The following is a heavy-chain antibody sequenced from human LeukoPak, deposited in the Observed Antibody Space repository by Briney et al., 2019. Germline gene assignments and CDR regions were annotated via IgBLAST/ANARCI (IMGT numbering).Heavy chain of an antibody. Sequence: GESLKISCKGSGYSFTSYWIGWVRQMPGKGLEWMGIIYPGDSDTTYSPSFQGQVTISVDKSISTAYLQWSSLKASDTAMYYCARLPYCGGDCYPNWFDPWGQGTLVTVSS. CDR2: IYPGDSDT. V-gene: IGHV5-51*01. CDR1: GYSFTSYW. D-gene: IGHD2-21*02. J-gene: IGHJ5*02. CDR3: ARLPYCGGDCYPNWFDP.